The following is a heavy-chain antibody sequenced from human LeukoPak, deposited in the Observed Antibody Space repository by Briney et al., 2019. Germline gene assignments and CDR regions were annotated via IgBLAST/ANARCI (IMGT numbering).Heavy chain of an antibody. D-gene: IGHD4-23*01. V-gene: IGHV4-59*01. CDR2: IYYSGST. Sequence: NSSETLSLTCIVSGGSISNYYWSWIRQPPGKGLEWVGYIYYSGSTNYNPSLRSRLTISVDSSEDQFPLRLSSVTAADTAVYYCARGGGWYDSWGQGTLVTVSS. CDR3: ARGGGWYDS. CDR1: GGSISNYY. J-gene: IGHJ5*01.